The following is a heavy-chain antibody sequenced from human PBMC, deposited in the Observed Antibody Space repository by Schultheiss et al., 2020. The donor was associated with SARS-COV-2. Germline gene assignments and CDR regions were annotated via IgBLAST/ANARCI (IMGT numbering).Heavy chain of an antibody. CDR2: ISGSGGST. J-gene: IGHJ4*02. CDR1: GFTFSSYA. D-gene: IGHD3-10*01. CDR3: AKDLLLWFRASHWGPGGSPDY. Sequence: GGSLRLSCAASGFTFSSYAMHWVRQAPGKGLEWVSGISGSGGSTYYADSVKGRFTISRDNSKNTLYLQMNSLRAEDTAVYYCAKDLLLWFRASHWGPGGSPDYWGQGTLVTVSS. V-gene: IGHV3-23*01.